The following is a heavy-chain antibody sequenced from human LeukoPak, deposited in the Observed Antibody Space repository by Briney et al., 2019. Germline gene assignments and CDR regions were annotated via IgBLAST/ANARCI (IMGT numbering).Heavy chain of an antibody. D-gene: IGHD3-9*01. CDR3: ARGTQPYYEILTGYYFYYFDY. J-gene: IGHJ4*02. CDR1: GGSFSGYY. Sequence: SETLSLTCAVYGGSFSGYYWSWIRQPPGKGLEWFGEINHSGSTNYNPSLKSRVTISVDTSKNQFSLKLSSVTAADTAVYYCARGTQPYYEILTGYYFYYFDYWGQGTLVTVSS. CDR2: INHSGST. V-gene: IGHV4-34*01.